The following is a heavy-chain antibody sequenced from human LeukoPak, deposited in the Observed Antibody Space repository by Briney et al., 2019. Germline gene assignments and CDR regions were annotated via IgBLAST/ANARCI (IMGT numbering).Heavy chain of an antibody. J-gene: IGHJ4*02. Sequence: PGGSLRLSCAASGFTFSSYAMHWVRQAPGKGLEYVSAISSNGGSTYYANSVKGRFTISRDNSKNTLYLQMGSLRAEDMAVYYCAGSIRDRPGYSSSWYVGEYFDYWGQGTLVTVSS. CDR3: AGSIRDRPGYSSSWYVGEYFDY. CDR2: ISSNGGST. CDR1: GFTFSSYA. D-gene: IGHD6-13*01. V-gene: IGHV3-64*01.